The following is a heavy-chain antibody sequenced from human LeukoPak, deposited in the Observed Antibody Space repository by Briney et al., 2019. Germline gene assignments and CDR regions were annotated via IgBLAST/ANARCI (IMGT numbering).Heavy chain of an antibody. J-gene: IGHJ4*02. Sequence: GGSLRLSCAASGFTFSSYSMNWVRQAPGKGLEWVSSISSSSSYIYYADSVKGRFTISRDSAKNSLYLQMNSLRAEDTAVYYCASQGIAVAGTDYWGQGTLVTVSS. D-gene: IGHD6-19*01. CDR2: ISSSSSYI. V-gene: IGHV3-21*01. CDR1: GFTFSSYS. CDR3: ASQGIAVAGTDY.